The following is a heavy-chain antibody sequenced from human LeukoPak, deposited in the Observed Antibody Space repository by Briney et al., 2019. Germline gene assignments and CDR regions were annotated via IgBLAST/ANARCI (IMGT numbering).Heavy chain of an antibody. D-gene: IGHD3-22*01. CDR1: GGSISSYY. Sequence: KPSETLSLTCTVSGGSISSYYWSWIRQPPGKGLEWIGYIYYSGSTNYNPSLKSRVTISVDTSKNQFSLKLSSVTAADTAVYYCARVGYDGNWFDTWGQGTLVTVSS. CDR2: IYYSGST. V-gene: IGHV4-59*01. CDR3: ARVGYDGNWFDT. J-gene: IGHJ5*02.